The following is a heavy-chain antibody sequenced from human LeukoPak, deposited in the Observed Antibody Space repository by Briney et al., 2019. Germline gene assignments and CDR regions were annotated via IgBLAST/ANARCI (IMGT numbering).Heavy chain of an antibody. CDR2: ISYDGSNK. CDR1: GYTLTELS. J-gene: IGHJ4*02. Sequence: SCKVSGYTLTELSMHWVRQAPGKGLEWVAVISYDGSNKYYADSVKGRFTISRDNSKNTLYLQMNSLRAEDTAVYYCARDALSGYYHTYYFDYWGQGTLVTVSS. D-gene: IGHD3-22*01. CDR3: ARDALSGYYHTYYFDY. V-gene: IGHV3-30*04.